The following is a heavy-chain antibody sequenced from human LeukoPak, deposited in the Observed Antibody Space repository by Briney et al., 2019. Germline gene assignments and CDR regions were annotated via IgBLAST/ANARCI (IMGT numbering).Heavy chain of an antibody. CDR1: GYTLTELS. CDR3: ATEDIVVVSSGTRYNWFDP. CDR2: FDPQDGET. V-gene: IGHV1-24*01. D-gene: IGHD3-22*01. J-gene: IGHJ5*02. Sequence: ASVNVSCKVSGYTLTELSMHWVRQAPGKGLEWMGGFDPQDGETIYAQKFQGRVTMTEDTSTDTAYMELSSLRSEDTAVYYCATEDIVVVSSGTRYNWFDPWGQGTLVTVSS.